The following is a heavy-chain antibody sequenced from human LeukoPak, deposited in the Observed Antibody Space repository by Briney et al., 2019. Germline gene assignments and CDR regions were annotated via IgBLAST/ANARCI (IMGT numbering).Heavy chain of an antibody. V-gene: IGHV4-38-2*02. D-gene: IGHD5-24*01. CDR3: ARDNVDGYNFDY. CDR2: IYHSGST. J-gene: IGHJ4*02. CDR1: GYSISSGYY. Sequence: SETLSLTCTVSGYSISSGYYWGWIRQPPGKGLEWIGSIYHSGSTYYNPSLKSRVTISVDTSKNQFSLKLSSVTAADTAVYYCARDNVDGYNFDYWGQGTLVTVSS.